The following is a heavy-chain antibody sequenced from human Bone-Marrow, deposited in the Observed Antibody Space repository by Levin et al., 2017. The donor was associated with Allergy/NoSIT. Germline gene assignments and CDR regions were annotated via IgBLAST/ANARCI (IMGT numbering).Heavy chain of an antibody. CDR2: IDWDDDK. J-gene: IGHJ4*02. V-gene: IGHV2-70*11. Sequence: TLSLTCTFSGFSLSTSGMCVSWIRQPPGKALEWLARIDWDDDKYYSTSLKTRLAISKDTSKNLFVLTMTNMDPLDTATYYCARTTNHYYGRGFDYWGQGTLVTVSS. CDR1: GFSLSTSGMC. D-gene: IGHD3-10*01. CDR3: ARTTNHYYGRGFDY.